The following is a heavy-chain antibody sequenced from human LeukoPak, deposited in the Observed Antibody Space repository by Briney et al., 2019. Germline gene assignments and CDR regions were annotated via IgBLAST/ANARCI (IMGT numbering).Heavy chain of an antibody. Sequence: GESLKIPCKGSGYSFTSYWIGWVRQMPGKGLEWMGIVYPGDSDTRYSPSFQGQVTISADKSISTAYLQWSSLKASDTAMYYCAKTYYYDSSGYSFDYWGQGTLVTVSS. V-gene: IGHV5-51*01. CDR3: AKTYYYDSSGYSFDY. CDR2: VYPGDSDT. CDR1: GYSFTSYW. D-gene: IGHD3-22*01. J-gene: IGHJ4*02.